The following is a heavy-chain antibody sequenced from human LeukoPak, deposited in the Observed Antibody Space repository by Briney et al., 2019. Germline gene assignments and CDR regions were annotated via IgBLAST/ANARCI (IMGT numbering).Heavy chain of an antibody. Sequence: SQTLSLTCTVSGGSISSGGYYWSWIRQHPGKGLEWIGTIYYSGSTYYNPSLKSRVTISADKSKNQFSLKLSSLTAADTAMYYCARVAWELRVGPYYFDYWGQGTLVTVSS. J-gene: IGHJ4*02. V-gene: IGHV4-39*07. CDR2: IYYSGST. D-gene: IGHD1-26*01. CDR1: GGSISSGGYY. CDR3: ARVAWELRVGPYYFDY.